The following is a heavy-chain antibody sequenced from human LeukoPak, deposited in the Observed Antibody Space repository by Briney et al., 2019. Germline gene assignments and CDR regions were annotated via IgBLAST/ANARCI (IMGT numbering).Heavy chain of an antibody. V-gene: IGHV3-9*01. Sequence: GGSLRLSCAASGFTFSSYAMHWVRQAPGKGLEWVSGISWNSGSIGYADSVKGRFAISRDSAKNSLYLQLNSLRAEDTALYYCAKGKRDIAADLYYMDVWGKGTTVTVSS. CDR3: AKGKRDIAADLYYMDV. D-gene: IGHD6-13*01. CDR2: ISWNSGSI. J-gene: IGHJ6*03. CDR1: GFTFSSYA.